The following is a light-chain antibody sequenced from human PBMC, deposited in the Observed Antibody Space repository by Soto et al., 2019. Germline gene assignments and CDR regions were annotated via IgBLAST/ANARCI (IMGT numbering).Light chain of an antibody. CDR1: QSVDSTY. CDR3: QQYSRTPYT. Sequence: EIVLTQSPGTLSLSPGERATLSCRASQSVDSTYLAWYQQKPGQAPRLLIYGASSRATGIPDRFSGSGSGTDFTLTISSLQAEDVAVYYCQQYSRTPYTFGQGTKVEIK. V-gene: IGKV3-20*01. CDR2: GAS. J-gene: IGKJ2*01.